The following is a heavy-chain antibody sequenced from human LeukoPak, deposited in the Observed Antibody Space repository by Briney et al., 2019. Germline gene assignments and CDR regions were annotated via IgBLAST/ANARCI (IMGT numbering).Heavy chain of an antibody. V-gene: IGHV3-48*04. D-gene: IGHD2-15*01. J-gene: IGHJ6*03. CDR2: ISRSGSTK. CDR3: ARVLRYCSGGNCYSGGLGYMDV. Sequence: GGSLRLSCAASGFTFSSYAMSWVRQAPGKGLEWVSSISRSGSTKYYADSVKGRFTISRDNAKNSLFLQMNSLRAEDTAVYYCARVLRYCSGGNCYSGGLGYMDVWGKGTTVTISS. CDR1: GFTFSSYA.